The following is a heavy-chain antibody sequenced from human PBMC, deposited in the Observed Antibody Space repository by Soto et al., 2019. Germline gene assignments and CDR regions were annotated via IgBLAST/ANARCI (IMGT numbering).Heavy chain of an antibody. CDR1: SGSISSTSYY. D-gene: IGHD2-21*02. CDR3: AGDPEYWFDP. CDR2: IYYSGST. Sequence: KPSETLSLACTFSSGSISSTSYYWGWIRQPPGKGLEWIGSIYYSGSTYYNPSLKSRVTISVDTSRNQFSLKLSSVTAADTAVYYCAGDPEYWFDPWGQGTLVTAPQ. V-gene: IGHV4-39*01. J-gene: IGHJ5*02.